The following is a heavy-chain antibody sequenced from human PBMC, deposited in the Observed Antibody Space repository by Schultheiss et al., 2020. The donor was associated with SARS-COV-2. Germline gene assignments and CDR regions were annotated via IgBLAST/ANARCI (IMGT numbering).Heavy chain of an antibody. V-gene: IGHV2-5*01. Sequence: SGPTLVKPTQTLTLTCTFSGFSLSTSGVAVAWIRQPPGKALEWLALIYWHDDKRYSPSLKRRLTVTKDTSKNQVVLTMTNMDPVDTATYYCAHYYDSSGFVPTSRGFLAFDIWGQGTMVTVSS. D-gene: IGHD3-22*01. CDR3: AHYYDSSGFVPTSRGFLAFDI. CDR2: IYWHDDK. J-gene: IGHJ3*02. CDR1: GFSLSTSGVA.